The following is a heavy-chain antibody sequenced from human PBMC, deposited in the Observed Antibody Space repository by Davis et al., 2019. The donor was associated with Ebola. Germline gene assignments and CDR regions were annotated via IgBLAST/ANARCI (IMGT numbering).Heavy chain of an antibody. Sequence: GESLKISCAASGFTFSSYAMHWVRQAPGKGLEWVAVISYDGSNKYYADSVKGRFTISRDNSKNTLYLQMNSLGAEDTAVYYCAGWDWGSRGLYYYYYGMDVWGQGTTVTVSS. CDR1: GFTFSSYA. D-gene: IGHD7-27*01. J-gene: IGHJ6*02. V-gene: IGHV3-30*03. CDR2: ISYDGSNK. CDR3: AGWDWGSRGLYYYYYGMDV.